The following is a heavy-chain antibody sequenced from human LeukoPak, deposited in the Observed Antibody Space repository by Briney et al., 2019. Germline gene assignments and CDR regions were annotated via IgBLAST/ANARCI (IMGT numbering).Heavy chain of an antibody. V-gene: IGHV3-11*01. Sequence: GGSLRLSCAASGFTFSDYYMSWIRQAPGKGLEWVSYISSSGSTIYYADSVKGRFTISRDNAKNSLYLQMNSQRAEDTAVYYCARSETAAGTSPYFDYWGQGTLVTVSS. CDR2: ISSSGSTI. CDR3: ARSETAAGTSPYFDY. D-gene: IGHD6-13*01. CDR1: GFTFSDYY. J-gene: IGHJ4*02.